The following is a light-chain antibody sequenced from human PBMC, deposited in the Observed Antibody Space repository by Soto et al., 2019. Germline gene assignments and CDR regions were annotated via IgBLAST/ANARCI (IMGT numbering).Light chain of an antibody. CDR2: DAS. V-gene: IGKV3-11*01. CDR1: QSVGSY. J-gene: IGKJ5*01. CDR3: QQRGNWVS. Sequence: EIVLMQSPATLSLSPGERATLSCRASQSVGSYLAWYQQKPGQAPRLLIYDASRRATGIAATFSGSGFGTDFTLSVSSQDPEDFAVYYCQQRGNWVSFGQGTRLE.